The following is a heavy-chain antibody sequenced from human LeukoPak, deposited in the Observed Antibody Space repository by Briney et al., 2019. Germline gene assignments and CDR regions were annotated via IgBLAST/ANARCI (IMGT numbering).Heavy chain of an antibody. CDR1: GFTFDDYA. D-gene: IGHD5-18*01. V-gene: IGHV3-9*01. CDR3: AKDMGFEGRVQLWDPGFNDAFDI. Sequence: GGSLRLSCAASGFTFDDYAMHWVRQAPGKGLEWVSGISWNSGSIGYADSVKGRFTISRDNAKNSLYLQMNSLRAEDTALYYCAKDMGFEGRVQLWDPGFNDAFDIWGQGTMVTVSS. CDR2: ISWNSGSI. J-gene: IGHJ3*02.